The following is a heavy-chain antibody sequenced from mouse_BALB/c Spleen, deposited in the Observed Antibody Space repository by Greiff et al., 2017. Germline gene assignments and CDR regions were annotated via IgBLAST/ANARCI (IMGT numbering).Heavy chain of an antibody. D-gene: IGHD2-4*01. CDR2: IRNKANGYTT. CDR1: GFTFTDYY. V-gene: IGHV7-3*02. Sequence: EVKLMESGGGLVQPGGSLRLSCATSGFTFTDYYMSWVRQPPGKALEWLGFIRNKANGYTTEYSASVKGRFTIPRDNSQSILYLQMNTLRAEDSATYYCASPYYDYDRYYAMDYWGQGTSVTVSS. J-gene: IGHJ4*01. CDR3: ASPYYDYDRYYAMDY.